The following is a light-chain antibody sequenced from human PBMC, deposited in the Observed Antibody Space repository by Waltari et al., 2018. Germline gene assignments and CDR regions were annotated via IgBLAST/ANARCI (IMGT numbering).Light chain of an antibody. Sequence: QSALTQPASVSGSPGQSITISCTGTSSDVGSYNLVSWYQQHPGKAPNLMIYEGSKRPSGVSNRFSGSKSGNTASLTISGLQAEDEADYYCCSYAGSSNFYVFGTGTKVTVL. J-gene: IGLJ1*01. V-gene: IGLV2-23*01. CDR3: CSYAGSSNFYV. CDR1: SSDVGSYNL. CDR2: EGS.